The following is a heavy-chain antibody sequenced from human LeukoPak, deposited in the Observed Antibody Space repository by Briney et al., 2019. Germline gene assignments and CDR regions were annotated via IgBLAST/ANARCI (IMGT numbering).Heavy chain of an antibody. V-gene: IGHV3-30*03. CDR3: ARAYSSSWYNACDI. D-gene: IGHD6-13*01. J-gene: IGHJ3*02. CDR1: GFTFSSYG. Sequence: GGSLRLSCAASGFTFSSYGMHWVRQAPGKGLEWVAVISYDGSNKYYADSVKGRFTISRDNSKNTLYLQMNSLRVEDTAVYYCARAYSSSWYNACDIWGQGTMVTVSS. CDR2: ISYDGSNK.